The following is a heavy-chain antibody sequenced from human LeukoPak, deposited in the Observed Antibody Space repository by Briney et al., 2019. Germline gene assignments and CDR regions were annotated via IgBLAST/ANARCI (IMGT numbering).Heavy chain of an antibody. CDR2: VKSKTDGGTT. D-gene: IGHD1-7*01. CDR1: GFTFSDAW. Sequence: GGSLRLSCVASGFTFSDAWMSWVRQAPGKGLEWVGRVKSKTDGGTTDYPAPINDRFSVSRDDSKNTLYLQMNSLKTEDTAVYYCTTEYNWNYVHWGQGTLVTVSS. CDR3: TTEYNWNYVH. J-gene: IGHJ4*01. V-gene: IGHV3-15*01.